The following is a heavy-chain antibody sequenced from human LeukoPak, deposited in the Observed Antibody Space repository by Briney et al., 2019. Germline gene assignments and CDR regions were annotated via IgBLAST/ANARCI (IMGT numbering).Heavy chain of an antibody. Sequence: ASVEVSCKASGYTFTSYDINWVRQATGHGLEWMGWMNPNSGNTGYAQKFQGRVTMTRNTSISTAYMELSSLRSEDTAVYYCARAPEWGKANYYYYMDVWGKGTTVTVSS. J-gene: IGHJ6*03. CDR3: ARAPEWGKANYYYYMDV. V-gene: IGHV1-8*01. D-gene: IGHD1-26*01. CDR1: GYTFTSYD. CDR2: MNPNSGNT.